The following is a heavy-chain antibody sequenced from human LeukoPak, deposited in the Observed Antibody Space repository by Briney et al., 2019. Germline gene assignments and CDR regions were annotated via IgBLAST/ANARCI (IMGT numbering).Heavy chain of an antibody. CDR3: ARDSATIRGFDY. CDR2: ISSSGSTI. Sequence: GGSLRLSRAASGFTFSSYEMNWVRQAPGKGLEWVSYISSSGSTIYYADSVKGRFTISRDNAKNSLYLQMNSLRAEDTAVYYCARDSATIRGFDYWGQGTLVTVSS. J-gene: IGHJ4*02. V-gene: IGHV3-48*03. D-gene: IGHD5-24*01. CDR1: GFTFSSYE.